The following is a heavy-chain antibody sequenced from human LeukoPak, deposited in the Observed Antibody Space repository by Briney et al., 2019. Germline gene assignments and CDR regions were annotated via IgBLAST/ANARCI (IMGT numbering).Heavy chain of an antibody. CDR2: IIPIFGTA. CDR3: ARSSDSSGYFDAFDI. CDR1: GGTFSSYA. J-gene: IGHJ3*02. V-gene: IGHV1-69*13. D-gene: IGHD3-22*01. Sequence: ASVTVSCKASGGTFSSYAISWVRQAPGQGLEWMGGIIPIFGTANYAQKFQGRVTITADESTSTAYMELSSLRSEDTAVYYCARSSDSSGYFDAFDIWGQGTMVTVSS.